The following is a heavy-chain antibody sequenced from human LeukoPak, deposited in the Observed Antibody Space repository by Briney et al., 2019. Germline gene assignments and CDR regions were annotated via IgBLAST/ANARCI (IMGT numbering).Heavy chain of an antibody. V-gene: IGHV3-9*01. D-gene: IGHD3-10*01. Sequence: GGSLRLSCAASGFTFDDYAMHWVRQAPGKGLEWVSGISWNSGSIGYADSVKGRFTISRDNAKNSLYLQMNSLRAEDTALYYCAKDIVGGLLFYYFDYWGQGTLVTVSS. J-gene: IGHJ4*02. CDR1: GFTFDDYA. CDR2: ISWNSGSI. CDR3: AKDIVGGLLFYYFDY.